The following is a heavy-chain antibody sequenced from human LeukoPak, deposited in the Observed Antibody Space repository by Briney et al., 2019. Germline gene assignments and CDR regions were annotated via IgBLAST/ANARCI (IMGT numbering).Heavy chain of an antibody. D-gene: IGHD2/OR15-2a*01. J-gene: IGHJ4*02. CDR2: INPNSGGT. V-gene: IGHV1-2*02. Sequence: ASVNVSCKASVYTFTGYYMHWVRRAPGHGVEWMGWINPNSGGTNYAQKFQGRVTMTRDTSISTAYMELSRLRSDDTAVYYFARDHDLWLFDYWGQGTLVTVSS. CDR3: ARDHDLWLFDY. CDR1: VYTFTGYY.